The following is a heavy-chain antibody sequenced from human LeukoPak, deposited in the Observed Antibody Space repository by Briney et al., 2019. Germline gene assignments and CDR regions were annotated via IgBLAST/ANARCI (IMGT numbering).Heavy chain of an antibody. CDR3: ARGLRAAAGNY. CDR2: INSDGSIT. V-gene: IGHV3-74*01. D-gene: IGHD6-13*01. J-gene: IGHJ4*02. CDR1: GFTFNSYW. Sequence: PGRSLRLSCAASGFTFNSYWMHWVRQAPGKGLVWVSRINSDGSITNYADSVKGRFTISRDNAENTLFLQMNSLRAEDTAVYYCARGLRAAAGNYWGQGTLVTVSS.